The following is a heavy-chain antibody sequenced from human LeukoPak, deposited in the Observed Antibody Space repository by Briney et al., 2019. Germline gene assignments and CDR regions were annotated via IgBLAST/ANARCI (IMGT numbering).Heavy chain of an antibody. CDR1: GGSISSFY. V-gene: IGHV4-59*01. CDR2: ISYSGST. CDR3: ARDVSGWAGYLDY. D-gene: IGHD6-19*01. J-gene: IGHJ4*02. Sequence: SETLSLTCTVSGGSISSFYWSWIRQPPGKGLEWIGFISYSGSTNYNPSLKSRVTVSLDTSKNQFSLKLSSVTAADTAVYYCARDVSGWAGYLDYWGQGTLVTVSS.